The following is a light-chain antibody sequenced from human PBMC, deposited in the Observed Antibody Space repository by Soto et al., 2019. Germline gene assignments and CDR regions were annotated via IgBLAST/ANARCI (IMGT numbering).Light chain of an antibody. V-gene: IGKV3-15*01. Sequence: EVVMTQAPASLCVSRGERAALSGRASETVATNLAWYQQKPGQAPRLLISGASTRAAGISDRFRGSGSGTEFTLTISSLRSEDSAIYYCQQYFEWPPMTFGQGTKVDIK. J-gene: IGKJ1*01. CDR1: ETVATN. CDR3: QQYFEWPPMT. CDR2: GAS.